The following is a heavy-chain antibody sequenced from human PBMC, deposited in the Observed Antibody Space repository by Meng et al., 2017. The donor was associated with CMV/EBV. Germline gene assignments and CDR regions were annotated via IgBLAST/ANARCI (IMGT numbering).Heavy chain of an antibody. CDR1: GYTFTGYG. CDR2: ISAYNGNT. D-gene: IGHD6-6*01. CDR3: ARDPEQLGGGYGMDV. J-gene: IGHJ6*02. Sequence: ASVKVSCKASGYTFTGYGIRWVRQAPGQGLEWMGWISAYNGNTNYAQKLQGRVTMTTDTSTSTAYMDLRSLRSDDTAVYYCARDPEQLGGGYGMDVWGQGTTVTVSS. V-gene: IGHV1-18*01.